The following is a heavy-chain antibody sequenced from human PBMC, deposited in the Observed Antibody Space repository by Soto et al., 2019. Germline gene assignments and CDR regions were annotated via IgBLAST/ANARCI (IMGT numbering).Heavy chain of an antibody. J-gene: IGHJ4*02. CDR2: INPNSGGT. D-gene: IGHD3-10*01. V-gene: IGHV1-2*02. CDR1: GYTFTGYY. CDR3: AKVWFGELLVDY. Sequence: GASVKVYCKASGYTFTGYYMHWVRQAPGQVLEWMGWINPNSGGTKYAQKFQGRVTMTRDTSISTAYMELSRLRSDDTAVYYCAKVWFGELLVDYWGQGTLVTVSS.